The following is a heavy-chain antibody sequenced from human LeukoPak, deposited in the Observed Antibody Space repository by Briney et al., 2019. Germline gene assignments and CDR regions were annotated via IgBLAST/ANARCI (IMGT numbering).Heavy chain of an antibody. Sequence: ASVKVSCKASGYTFTGYYMHWARQAPGQGLEWMGWINPNSGGTNYAQKFQGRVTMTRDTSISTAYMELSRLRSDDTAVYYCARDPYCGGDCYSTWGADWGQGTLVTVSS. CDR2: INPNSGGT. V-gene: IGHV1-2*02. J-gene: IGHJ4*02. CDR3: ARDPYCGGDCYSTWGAD. D-gene: IGHD2-21*02. CDR1: GYTFTGYY.